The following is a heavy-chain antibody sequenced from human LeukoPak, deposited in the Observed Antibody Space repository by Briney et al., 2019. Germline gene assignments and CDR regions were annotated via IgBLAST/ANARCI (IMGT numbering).Heavy chain of an antibody. CDR1: GFTFSNYW. D-gene: IGHD1-26*01. J-gene: IGHJ6*02. Sequence: GGSLRLSCAASGFTFSNYWMSWVRQAPGKGLEWVANINQDGSEKSYVDSVEGRFTISRDNSKNTLYLQMNSLRAEDTAVYYCARGKSGLLDYYYGMDVWGQGTTVTVSS. V-gene: IGHV3-7*02. CDR3: ARGKSGLLDYYYGMDV. CDR2: INQDGSEK.